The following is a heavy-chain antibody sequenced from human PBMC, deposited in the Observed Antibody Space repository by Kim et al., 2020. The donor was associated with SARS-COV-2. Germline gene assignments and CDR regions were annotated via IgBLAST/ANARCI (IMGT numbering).Heavy chain of an antibody. Sequence: GGSLRLSCAASGFTFNNYCMHWVRQAPGKGLEWVAVSLYDGTRNYYADSVKDRFTVSRDNSKNSLFLQMNGLRVEDTAVYYCAKDLRLRDGYNYGCFDSWGQGSLVTVSS. CDR3: AKDLRLRDGYNYGCFDS. D-gene: IGHD1-1*01. CDR1: GFTFNNYC. CDR2: SLYDGTRN. V-gene: IGHV3-30*18. J-gene: IGHJ4*02.